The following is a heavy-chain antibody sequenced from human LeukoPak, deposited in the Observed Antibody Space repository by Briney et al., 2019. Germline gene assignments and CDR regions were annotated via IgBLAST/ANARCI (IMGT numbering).Heavy chain of an antibody. CDR3: ARVIGGKQRLPYFDY. Sequence: SVKVSCKASGGTFSSYAISWVRQAPGQGLEWMGRIIPIFGTANYAQKFQGRVTITTDESTSTAYMELSSLRSEDTAVYYCARVIGGKQRLPYFDYWGQGTLVTVSS. V-gene: IGHV1-69*05. D-gene: IGHD6-19*01. CDR2: IIPIFGTA. J-gene: IGHJ4*02. CDR1: GGTFSSYA.